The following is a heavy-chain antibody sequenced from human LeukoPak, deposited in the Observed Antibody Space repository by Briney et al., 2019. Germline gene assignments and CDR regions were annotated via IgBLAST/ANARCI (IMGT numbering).Heavy chain of an antibody. V-gene: IGHV3-23*01. CDR3: AKDLQVIAAAVDY. J-gene: IGHJ4*02. CDR1: GFTFSSYA. D-gene: IGHD6-13*01. Sequence: GGSLRLSCAASGFTFSSYAMSWVRQAPGKGLEWVSSVSGNGGSTYYADSVKGRFTISRDNSKNTLSLQMNSLRAEDTALYDCAKDLQVIAAAVDYWGQGTLVTVSS. CDR2: VSGNGGST.